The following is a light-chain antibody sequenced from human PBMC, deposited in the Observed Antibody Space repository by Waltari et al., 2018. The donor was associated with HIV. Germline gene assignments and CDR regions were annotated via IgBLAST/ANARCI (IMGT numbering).Light chain of an antibody. CDR1: QSVGSSY. CDR2: GAS. Sequence: EIVLTQSPGTLSLSPGERATLSCRASQSVGSSYLAWYQQKPGQAPRLLIYGASSSATGIPDRFSGSGSGTDFTLTISRLEPEDFAVYYCQQYGSSPSTFGQGTKLEIK. CDR3: QQYGSSPST. J-gene: IGKJ2*02. V-gene: IGKV3-20*01.